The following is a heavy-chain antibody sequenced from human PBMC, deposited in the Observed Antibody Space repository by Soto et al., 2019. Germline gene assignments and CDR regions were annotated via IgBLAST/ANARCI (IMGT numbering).Heavy chain of an antibody. CDR2: ISGSGGST. V-gene: IGHV3-23*01. D-gene: IGHD6-19*01. Sequence: GGSLRLSCAASGFTFSSYAMSWVRQAPGKGLEWVSAISGSGGSTYYADSVKGRFTISRDNSKNTLYLQMNSLRAEDTAVYYCAKVSPPRWKSSGYPEYYYYYGMDVWGQGTTVTVSS. CDR3: AKVSPPRWKSSGYPEYYYYYGMDV. J-gene: IGHJ6*02. CDR1: GFTFSSYA.